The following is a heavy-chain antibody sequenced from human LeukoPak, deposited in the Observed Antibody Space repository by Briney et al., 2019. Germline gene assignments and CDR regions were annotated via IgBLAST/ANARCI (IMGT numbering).Heavy chain of an antibody. V-gene: IGHV3-7*01. CDR1: GFTFSSYW. D-gene: IGHD5-18*01. J-gene: IGHJ4*02. Sequence: GGSLRLSCAASGFTFSSYWMSWVRHAPGEGLEWVANIQQGGSEKYYVDSVKGRFTISRDNAKNSLYLQMNSLRAEGTAVHDCARYSYGYLDYWGKGTLVTVSS. CDR3: ARYSYGYLDY. CDR2: IQQGGSEK.